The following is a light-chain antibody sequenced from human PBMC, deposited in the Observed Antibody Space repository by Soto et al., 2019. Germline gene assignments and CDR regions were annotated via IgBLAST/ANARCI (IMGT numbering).Light chain of an antibody. CDR1: QSISSW. CDR2: KAS. CDR3: QQSYGTPQIT. Sequence: DILMNQSPSTLSASVGDRVTITCRASQSISSWLAWYQQKPGKAPKLLIYKASSLESGVPSRFSGSGSGTDFTLTISSLQPGDFATYYCQQSYGTPQITFGGGTKVDIK. J-gene: IGKJ4*01. V-gene: IGKV1-5*03.